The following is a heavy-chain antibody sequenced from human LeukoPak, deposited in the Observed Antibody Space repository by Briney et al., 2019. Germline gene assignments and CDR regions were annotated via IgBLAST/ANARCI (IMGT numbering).Heavy chain of an antibody. D-gene: IGHD5-24*01. CDR1: GGSLSSYY. V-gene: IGHV4-59*01. Sequence: PSETLSLTRTVSGGSLSSYYWSWIRQPPGKGLEWIGYISYTGSANYNPSLKSRVSISVDTTKSHFSLRLSSVTAADTAAYYCARGRWLQYYFDYWGQGTLVTVSS. CDR2: ISYTGSA. J-gene: IGHJ4*02. CDR3: ARGRWLQYYFDY.